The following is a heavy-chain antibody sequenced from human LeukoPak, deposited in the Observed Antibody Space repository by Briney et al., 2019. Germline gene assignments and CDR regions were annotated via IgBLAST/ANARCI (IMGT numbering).Heavy chain of an antibody. CDR2: IYTSGST. V-gene: IGHV4-61*02. D-gene: IGHD3-10*01. Sequence: SETLSLTCTVSGGSISSGSYYWSWIRQPAGKGLEWIGRIYTSGSTNYNPSLKSRVTISVDTSKNQFSLTLSSVTAADTAVYYCARRPRGIIIKSWFDSWGQGTLVTVSA. CDR1: GGSISSGSYY. J-gene: IGHJ5*01. CDR3: ARRPRGIIIKSWFDS.